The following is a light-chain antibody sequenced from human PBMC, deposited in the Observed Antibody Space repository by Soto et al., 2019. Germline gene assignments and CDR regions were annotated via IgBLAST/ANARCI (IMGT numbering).Light chain of an antibody. V-gene: IGKV3-20*01. J-gene: IGKJ4*01. CDR3: HQYACSPLT. Sequence: EIVLTQSPGTLSLSSGERATLSCRASQSVRSNYLAWYQQKPGQAPRLLIYGASSRATGIPDRFGGSGSGTHFTLTISRLEPEDFAVYCCHQYACSPLTFGGGAKVEIK. CDR1: QSVRSNY. CDR2: GAS.